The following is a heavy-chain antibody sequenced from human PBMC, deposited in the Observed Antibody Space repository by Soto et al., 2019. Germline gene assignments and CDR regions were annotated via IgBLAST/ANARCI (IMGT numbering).Heavy chain of an antibody. CDR2: IYYSGST. CDR1: RGSISSYC. J-gene: IGHJ6*02. CDR3: ARDAPRRDGHNYYYYYGMDV. D-gene: IGHD4-17*01. V-gene: IGHV4-59*01. Sequence: AXGTLWLICSVSRGSISSYCGSWIRPPPGKGLEWIGYIYYSGSTNYNPPLKSRVTISVDTSKNQFSLKLSSVTAADTAVYYCARDAPRRDGHNYYYYYGMDVWGQGTTVTVSS.